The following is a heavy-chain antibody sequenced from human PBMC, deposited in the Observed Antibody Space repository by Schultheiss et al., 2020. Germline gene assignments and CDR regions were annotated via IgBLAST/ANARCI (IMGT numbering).Heavy chain of an antibody. D-gene: IGHD2-2*02. CDR1: GGTFSSYA. Sequence: SVKVSCKASGGTFSSYAISWVRQAPGQGLEWMGGIIPIFGTANYAQKFQGRVTITADESTSTAYMELSSLRSEDTAVYYCARKYCSSTSCYTFWFDPWGQGTLGTVSS. CDR3: ARKYCSSTSCYTFWFDP. J-gene: IGHJ5*02. V-gene: IGHV1-69*13. CDR2: IIPIFGTA.